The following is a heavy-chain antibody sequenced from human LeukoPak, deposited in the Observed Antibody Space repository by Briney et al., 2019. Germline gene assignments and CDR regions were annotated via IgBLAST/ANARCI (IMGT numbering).Heavy chain of an antibody. Sequence: SETLSLTCTVSGGSINYYYWMWIRQPPGKGLEWIGYIYYSGGTHYNPSLKSRVTTLVDTSKNQFSLKLTAVTATYTAVYYCARETPGAGHFDYWGQGSLVTVSS. CDR3: ARETPGAGHFDY. V-gene: IGHV4-59*01. J-gene: IGHJ4*02. CDR1: GGSINYYY. D-gene: IGHD7-27*01. CDR2: IYYSGGT.